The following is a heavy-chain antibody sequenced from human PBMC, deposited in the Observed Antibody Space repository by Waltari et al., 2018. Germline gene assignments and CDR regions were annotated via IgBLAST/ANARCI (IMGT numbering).Heavy chain of an antibody. D-gene: IGHD1-1*01. V-gene: IGHV1-69*08. CDR2: IIPIFGTA. J-gene: IGHJ6*02. CDR1: GGPFSSYA. CDR3: ARDFHFGNVISYYYYGMDV. Sequence: QVQLVQSGAEVKKPGSSVKVSCKASGGPFSSYAISWVRQAPGHGLEWMGRIIPIFGTANDAQKFQGRVTITADKSTSTAYMELSSLRSEDTAVYYCARDFHFGNVISYYYYGMDVWGQGTTVTVSS.